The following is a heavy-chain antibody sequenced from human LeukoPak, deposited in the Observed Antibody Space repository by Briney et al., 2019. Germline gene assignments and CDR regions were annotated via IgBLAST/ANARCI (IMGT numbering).Heavy chain of an antibody. D-gene: IGHD3-22*01. V-gene: IGHV3-48*04. J-gene: IGHJ4*02. CDR2: ISSSGSTI. CDR3: ARSDDYYDSSGYYWLLDY. Sequence: GGSLRLSCAASGFTFSSYSMNWVRQAPGKGLEWVSYISSSGSTIYYADSVKGRFTISRDNAKNSLYLQMNSLRAEDTAVYYCARSDDYYDSSGYYWLLDYWGQGTLVTVSS. CDR1: GFTFSSYS.